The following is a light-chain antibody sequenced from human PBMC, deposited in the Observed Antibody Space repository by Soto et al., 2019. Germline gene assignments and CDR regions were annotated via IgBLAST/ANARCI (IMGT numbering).Light chain of an antibody. CDR3: QQLYSYPVT. CDR2: ATS. V-gene: IGKV1-9*01. Sequence: DIQLTQSPSFLSASVGDRVTITCRASQGISSYLAWYQQKPGKAPKLLIYATSTLQSGVPSRFSGRGSGTEFTLTISSLQPEDFATYSCQQLYSYPVTFGQGTKLEIK. J-gene: IGKJ2*01. CDR1: QGISSY.